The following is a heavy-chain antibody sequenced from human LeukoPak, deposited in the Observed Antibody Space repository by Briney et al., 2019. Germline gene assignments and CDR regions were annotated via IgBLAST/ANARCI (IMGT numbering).Heavy chain of an antibody. Sequence: PSETLSLTCTVSGGSISSYYWSWIRQPPGKGLEWIGYIYYSGSTNYNPSLKSRVTISVDTSKNQFSLKLSSVIAADTAVYYCARLRQGYYDSSGYYWGAYYYYYYMDVWGKGTTVTVSS. J-gene: IGHJ6*03. CDR3: ARLRQGYYDSSGYYWGAYYYYYYMDV. D-gene: IGHD3-22*01. CDR2: IYYSGST. CDR1: GGSISSYY. V-gene: IGHV4-59*08.